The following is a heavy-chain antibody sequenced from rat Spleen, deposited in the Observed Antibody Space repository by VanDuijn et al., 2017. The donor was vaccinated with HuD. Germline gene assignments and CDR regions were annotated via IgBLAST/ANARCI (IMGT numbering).Heavy chain of an antibody. D-gene: IGHD1-9*01. CDR3: ARRHYGYTDYFDY. V-gene: IGHV5S23*01. CDR1: GFTFNAYD. CDR2: ISPSGGST. J-gene: IGHJ2*01. Sequence: EVQLVESGGGLVQRGRSLKVSCAASGFTFNAYDMAWVRQAPTEGLEWVASISPSGGSTYYRDSVKGRFTISRDNAKRSLYLQMDSLRSEDTATYYCARRHYGYTDYFDYWGQGVMVTVSS.